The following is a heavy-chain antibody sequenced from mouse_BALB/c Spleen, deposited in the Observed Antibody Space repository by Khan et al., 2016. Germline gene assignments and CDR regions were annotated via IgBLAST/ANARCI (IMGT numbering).Heavy chain of an antibody. CDR2: IDPPNDNT. CDR3: ARRDYGDY. D-gene: IGHD1-1*01. J-gene: IGHJ2*01. CDR1: GFSIQDTY. Sequence: VQLKQSGAELVKPGASVKLSCTASGFSIQDTYIHWVRQRPEQGLDWIGRIDPPNDNTKYDPKFQGKATITADTSSNTAYLQLNSLTYEDTAVYYCARRDYGDYWGQGTTLTVSS. V-gene: IGHV14-3*02.